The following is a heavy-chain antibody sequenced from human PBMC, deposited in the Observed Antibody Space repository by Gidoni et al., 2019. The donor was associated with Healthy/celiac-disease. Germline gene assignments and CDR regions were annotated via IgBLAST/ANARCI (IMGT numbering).Heavy chain of an antibody. CDR1: GGSISSSSYY. CDR2: IYYSGST. J-gene: IGHJ5*02. V-gene: IGHV4-39*01. CDR3: ARHFSGMGFDP. D-gene: IGHD3-10*01. Sequence: QLQLQESGPGLVKPSETLSLTCTVSGGSISSSSYYWGWIRQPPGKGLEWIGSIYYSGSTYYNPSLKSRVTISVDTSKNQFSLKLSSVTAADTAVYYCARHFSGMGFDPWGQGTLVTVSS.